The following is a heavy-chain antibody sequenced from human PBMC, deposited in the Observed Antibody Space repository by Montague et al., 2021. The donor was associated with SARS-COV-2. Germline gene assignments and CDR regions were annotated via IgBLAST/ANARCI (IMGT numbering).Heavy chain of an antibody. CDR1: GGSFSGYH. CDR2: INTSGST. Sequence: SETLSLTCAVYGGSFSGYHWTWIRQSPGKGLEWIGEINTSGSTNYNPSLKSRITISGDTSKNQFSLKLTSVTVADTAVYYCARGRIDVNMIVVVVAGASFYMDVWGKGTTVTVSS. D-gene: IGHD3-22*01. J-gene: IGHJ6*03. V-gene: IGHV4-34*01. CDR3: ARGRIDVNMIVVVVAGASFYMDV.